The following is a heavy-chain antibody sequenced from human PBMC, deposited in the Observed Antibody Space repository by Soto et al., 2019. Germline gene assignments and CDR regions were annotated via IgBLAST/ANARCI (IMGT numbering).Heavy chain of an antibody. Sequence: QVQLVQSGAEVKKPGSSVKVSCKASGGTFSSYAISWVRQAPGQGLEWMGGIIPIFGTANYAQKFQGRVTMAGDKITGEASMDLGSMGLEGMGAYYCAGDPCASYSGCGSYGMDVWGQGTTVTVSS. CDR2: IIPIFGTA. V-gene: IGHV1-69*06. D-gene: IGHD5-12*01. J-gene: IGHJ6*02. CDR1: GGTFSSYA. CDR3: AGDPCASYSGCGSYGMDV.